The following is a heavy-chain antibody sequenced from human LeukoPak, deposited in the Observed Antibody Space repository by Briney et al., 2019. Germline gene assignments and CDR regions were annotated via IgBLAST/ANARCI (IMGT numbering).Heavy chain of an antibody. D-gene: IGHD2-21*02. Sequence: GGSLRLSCAASGFTVSSNYMSWVRQAPGKGLEWVSVIYSGGGTYYADSVKGRFTISRDNSKNTLYLQMNSLRAEDTAVYYCARDFYCGGDCYYFDYWGQGTLVTVSS. CDR2: IYSGGGT. J-gene: IGHJ4*02. V-gene: IGHV3-66*02. CDR1: GFTVSSNY. CDR3: ARDFYCGGDCYYFDY.